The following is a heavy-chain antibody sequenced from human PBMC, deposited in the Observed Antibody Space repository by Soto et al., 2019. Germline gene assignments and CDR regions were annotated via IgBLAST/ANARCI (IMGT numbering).Heavy chain of an antibody. CDR3: ARGGTSTTYWGLFYN. V-gene: IGHV3-21*01. D-gene: IGHD7-27*01. CDR1: GFNFNSYT. J-gene: IGHJ4*02. CDR2: ISSSGYI. Sequence: GGSLRLSCAASGFNFNSYTINWVRQAPGKRLEWLSSISSSGYIFSTDSVRGRFTISRDNAKNTVYLQMNSLRADDTAVYYCARGGTSTTYWGLFYNWGQGTLVTVSS.